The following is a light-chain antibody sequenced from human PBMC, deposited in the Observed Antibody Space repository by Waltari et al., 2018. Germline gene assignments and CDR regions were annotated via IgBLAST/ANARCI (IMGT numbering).Light chain of an antibody. CDR3: QQLNSYPRT. J-gene: IGKJ2*01. Sequence: DIQLTQSPSFLSASVGDRVTIACRASQGISRSLAWYQQKPGKAPKLLIYAASTLQSGVPSRFSGDGSGTEFTLTISSLQPEDSATYYCQQLNSYPRTFGQGTKLEI. CDR2: AAS. CDR1: QGISRS. V-gene: IGKV1-9*01.